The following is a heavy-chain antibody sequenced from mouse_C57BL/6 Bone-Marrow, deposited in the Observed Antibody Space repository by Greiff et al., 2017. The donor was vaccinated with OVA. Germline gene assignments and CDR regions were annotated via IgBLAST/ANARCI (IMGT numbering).Heavy chain of an antibody. J-gene: IGHJ3*01. CDR1: GYTFTDYN. D-gene: IGHD1-1*01. CDR2: INPNNGGT. V-gene: IGHV1-18*01. CDR3: ARYYGSSCGFAY. Sequence: EVKLEESGPELVQPGASVKIPCKASGYTFTDYNMDWVKQSHGKSLEWIGDINPNNGGTIYNQKVKGKSTLTVDKSSSTAYMELRSLTSEDTAVYYCARYYGSSCGFAYWGQGTLVTVSA.